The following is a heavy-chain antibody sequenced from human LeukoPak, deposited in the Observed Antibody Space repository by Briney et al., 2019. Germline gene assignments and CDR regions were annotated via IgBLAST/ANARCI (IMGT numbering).Heavy chain of an antibody. CDR1: GFTFSSYR. CDR3: ARDWGIVVVAANDAFDI. D-gene: IGHD2-2*01. J-gene: IGHJ3*02. Sequence: GGSLILSCASSGFTFSSYRMSWVRQAPGKGLEGVANIKQRGSEKHYVDSVKGRFTISRDNAENSLYLQMNSLRAEDTAVYYCARDWGIVVVAANDAFDIWGQGTMVTVSS. V-gene: IGHV3-7*01. CDR2: IKQRGSEK.